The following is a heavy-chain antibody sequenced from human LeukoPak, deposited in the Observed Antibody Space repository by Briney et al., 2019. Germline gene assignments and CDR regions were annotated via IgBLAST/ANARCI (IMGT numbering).Heavy chain of an antibody. V-gene: IGHV4-34*01. J-gene: IGHJ6*03. Sequence: SETLSLTCTVSGGSISNYYWSWIRQPPGKGLEWIGEINHSGSTNYNPSLKSRVTISVDTSKNQFSLKLSSVTAADTAVYYCARTYYYGSGSYHFLYYYYMDVWGKGTTVTISS. CDR3: ARTYYYGSGSYHFLYYYYMDV. D-gene: IGHD3-10*01. CDR2: INHSGST. CDR1: GGSISNYY.